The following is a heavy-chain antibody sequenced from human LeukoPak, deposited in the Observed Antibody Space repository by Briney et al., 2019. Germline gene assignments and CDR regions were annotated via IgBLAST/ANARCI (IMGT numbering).Heavy chain of an antibody. V-gene: IGHV3-23*01. CDR2: ISGSGGST. CDR1: GFTFSSYA. Sequence: GGSLRLSCAASGFTFSSYAMSWVRQAPGKGLEWVSAISGSGGSTYYADSVKGRFIISRDNSKNTLYLQMNSLRAEDTAVYYCAKDMGYDSSGYFVDWGQGTLVTVSS. CDR3: AKDMGYDSSGYFVD. D-gene: IGHD3-22*01. J-gene: IGHJ4*02.